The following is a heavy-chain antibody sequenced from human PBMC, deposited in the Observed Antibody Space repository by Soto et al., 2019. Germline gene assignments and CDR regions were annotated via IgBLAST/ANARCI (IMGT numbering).Heavy chain of an antibody. V-gene: IGHV3-23*01. CDR2: ISGSGDST. CDR1: GFTFSNAW. D-gene: IGHD2-15*01. J-gene: IGHJ3*01. CDR3: ARELGYCSGGNCYMDGAFDF. Sequence: GGSLRLSCAASGFTFSNAWMSWVRQAPGKGLEWVSVISGSGDSTYYADSVKGRFTISRDNSKNTLYVQMNSLRAEDTAEYYCARELGYCSGGNCYMDGAFDFWGQGTMVTVSS.